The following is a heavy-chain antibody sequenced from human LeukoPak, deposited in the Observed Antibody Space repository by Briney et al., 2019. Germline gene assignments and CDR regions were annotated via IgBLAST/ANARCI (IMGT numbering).Heavy chain of an antibody. V-gene: IGHV5-51*01. J-gene: IGHJ3*01. Sequence: GESLKISCKGSGYTFSTYWIGWVRQMPGKGLEWMGLIYPGDSDNRYSPSLQGQVTISVDRSISTAFLQWSSLKASDTAMYYCARQACTSTGCDLSAFDLWVQGTMVTVSS. CDR3: ARQACTSTGCDLSAFDL. D-gene: IGHD2-2*01. CDR2: IYPGDSDN. CDR1: GYTFSTYW.